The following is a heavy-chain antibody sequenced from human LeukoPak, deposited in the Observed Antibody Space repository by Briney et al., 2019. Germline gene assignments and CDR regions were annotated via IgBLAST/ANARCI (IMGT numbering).Heavy chain of an antibody. CDR3: ARDHLLDWYYYYVDV. V-gene: IGHV3-20*04. CDR1: GFTFSNYV. CDR2: INWNGGST. J-gene: IGHJ6*03. Sequence: GGSLRLSCAASGFTFSNYVMSWVRQAPGKGLEWVSGINWNGGSTGYADSVKGRFTISRDNAKNSLYLQMNSLRAEDTALYYCARDHLLDWYYYYVDVWGKGTTVTVSS. D-gene: IGHD3/OR15-3a*01.